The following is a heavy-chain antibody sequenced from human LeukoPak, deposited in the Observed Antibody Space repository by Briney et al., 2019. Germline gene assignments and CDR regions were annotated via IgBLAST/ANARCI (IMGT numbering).Heavy chain of an antibody. J-gene: IGHJ4*02. CDR2: ISSSGSTI. CDR3: AREKEDGYYYDNSGYPGRNYFDY. V-gene: IGHV3-11*04. CDR1: GFTFSDYY. Sequence: AGGSLRLSCSASGFTFSDYYMTWIRQAPGKGLEWVSHISSSGSTIYYADSVKGRFTISRDNAKNSLYLQMNSLRAEDTAVYYCAREKEDGYYYDNSGYPGRNYFDYWGQGTLVTVSS. D-gene: IGHD3-22*01.